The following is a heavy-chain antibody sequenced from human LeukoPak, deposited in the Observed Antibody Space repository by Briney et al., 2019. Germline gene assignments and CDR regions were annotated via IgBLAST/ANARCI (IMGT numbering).Heavy chain of an antibody. CDR2: ISGRGQST. Sequence: GGSLRLSCTASGFRFSDYAMNWVRQAPGKGLEWVSAISGRGQSTYYADSVKGRFSVSRDNSNNTLFLQMNSLRVEDTALYYCVQRGYDYDSAGLFYAAYFQKWGQGPLGTVAS. V-gene: IGHV3-23*01. CDR3: VQRGYDYDSAGLFYAAYFQK. J-gene: IGHJ1*01. D-gene: IGHD3-22*01. CDR1: GFRFSDYA.